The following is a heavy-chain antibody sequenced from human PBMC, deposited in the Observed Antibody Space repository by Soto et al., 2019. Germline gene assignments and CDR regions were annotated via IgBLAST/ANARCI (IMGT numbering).Heavy chain of an antibody. CDR3: AKDTYYYDSSGYYIFDS. Sequence: QVQLVESGGGVVQPGRSLRLSCAASGFIFSSYGIHWVRQAPSKGLEWVAGISYDGSNKYYADSVKGRFTISRDNSKNTLYLQMNSLRAEDTAVYYCAKDTYYYDSSGYYIFDSWGQGTLVTVSS. V-gene: IGHV3-30*18. CDR2: ISYDGSNK. J-gene: IGHJ4*02. CDR1: GFIFSSYG. D-gene: IGHD3-22*01.